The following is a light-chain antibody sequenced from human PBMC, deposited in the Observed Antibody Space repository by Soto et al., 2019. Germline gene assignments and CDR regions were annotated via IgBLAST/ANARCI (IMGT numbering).Light chain of an antibody. CDR3: QQRSNWLWT. CDR1: QSVSSY. J-gene: IGKJ1*01. CDR2: DAS. V-gene: IGKV3-11*01. Sequence: EIVLTQSPATLSLSPGESATLSCRASQSVSSYLAWYRQKPGQAPRLLIYDASNRATGIPARFSGSGSGTDFTLTISSLEPEDFAVYYCQQRSNWLWTFGQGTKVEIK.